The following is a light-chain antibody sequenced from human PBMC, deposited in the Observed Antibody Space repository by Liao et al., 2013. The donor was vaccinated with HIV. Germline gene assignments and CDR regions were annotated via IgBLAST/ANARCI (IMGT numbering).Light chain of an antibody. V-gene: IGLV3-21*01. Sequence: GSVAPGQTATITCGGHSIGSKSVHWYQQKPGQAPVVVIHYDSARPSGIPERFSGSNSVNTATLTISGTQPMDEADYYCQAWDRNTAIFGGGTKLTVL. CDR3: QAWDRNTAI. CDR2: YDS. CDR1: SIGSKS. J-gene: IGLJ2*01.